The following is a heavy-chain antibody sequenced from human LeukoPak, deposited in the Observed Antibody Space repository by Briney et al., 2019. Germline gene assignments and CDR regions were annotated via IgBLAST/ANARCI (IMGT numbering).Heavy chain of an antibody. CDR3: ATVRGYGDYYFDD. V-gene: IGHV4-31*03. D-gene: IGHD4-17*01. Sequence: SQTLSLTCTVSGGSISSGGYYWSWIRQHPGKGLEWIGYIYYSGSTYYNPSLKSRVTISVDTSKNQFSLKLSSVTAADTAVYYCATVRGYGDYYFDDWGQGTLVTVSS. CDR1: GGSISSGGYY. J-gene: IGHJ4*02. CDR2: IYYSGST.